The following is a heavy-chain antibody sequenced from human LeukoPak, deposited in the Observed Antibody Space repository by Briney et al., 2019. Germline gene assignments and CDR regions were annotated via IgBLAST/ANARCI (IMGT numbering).Heavy chain of an antibody. CDR2: ISSNGGNT. J-gene: IGHJ3*02. Sequence: PGGSLRLSCTGSGFGFSSYVMYWVRQAPGKGLKYVSSISSNGGNTYYANSVKGRVTISRDNSKNTLYLQMDSLRAKDMAVYYCASEDGFDIWGQGTMVTVSS. CDR1: GFGFSSYV. CDR3: ASEDGFDI. V-gene: IGHV3-64*01.